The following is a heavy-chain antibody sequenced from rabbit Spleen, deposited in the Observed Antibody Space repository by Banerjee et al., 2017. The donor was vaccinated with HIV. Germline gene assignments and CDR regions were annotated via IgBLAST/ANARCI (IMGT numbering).Heavy chain of an antibody. J-gene: IGHJ4*01. Sequence: QSLEESGGDLVKPGASLTLTCTASGFSFSSNYWICWVRQAPGKGLEWIACIYTGNSKTYYANWAKGRFTISKTSSSTVTLQMTSLTVADTATYFCARDAGRGPYIDGYFDLWGPGTLVTVS. CDR2: IYTGNSKT. CDR1: GFSFSSNYW. D-gene: IGHD8-1*01. CDR3: ARDAGRGPYIDGYFDL. V-gene: IGHV1S40*01.